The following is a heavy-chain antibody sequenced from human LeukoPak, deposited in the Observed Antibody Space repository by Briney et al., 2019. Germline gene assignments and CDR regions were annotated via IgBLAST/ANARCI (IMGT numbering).Heavy chain of an antibody. Sequence: PSETLSLTCTVSGGSISTYYWSWIRQPPGEGLEWIGSIYYSGTTHSNPSLKSRVTMSVDTSKNQFSLKLSSVTAADTAVYYCARDPLITGTTESDAFDIWGQGTMVTVSS. D-gene: IGHD1-7*01. CDR1: GGSISTYY. V-gene: IGHV4-59*12. CDR3: ARDPLITGTTESDAFDI. CDR2: IYYSGTT. J-gene: IGHJ3*02.